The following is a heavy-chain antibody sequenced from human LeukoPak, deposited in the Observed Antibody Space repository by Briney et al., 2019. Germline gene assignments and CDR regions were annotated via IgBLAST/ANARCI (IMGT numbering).Heavy chain of an antibody. CDR2: INAGNGNT. CDR1: GYTFTSYA. J-gene: IGHJ4*02. CDR3: ARGFSGAAAGVDY. V-gene: IGHV1-3*01. D-gene: IGHD6-13*01. Sequence: ASVKVSCKASGYTFTSYAMHWVRQASGQRLEWMGWINAGNGNTKYSQKFQGRVTITRDTSASTAYMELSSLRSEDTAVYYCARGFSGAAAGVDYWGQGTLVTVSS.